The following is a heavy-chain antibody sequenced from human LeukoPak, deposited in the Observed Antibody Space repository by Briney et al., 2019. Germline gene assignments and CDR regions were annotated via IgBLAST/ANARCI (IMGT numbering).Heavy chain of an antibody. CDR1: GGSINSYY. Sequence: PSETLSLTCTVSGGSINSYYWSWIRQPPGKGLEWIGYIYYSGSTNYKPSLKSRVTISVDTSKNQFSLRLSSVTAADTAVYYCASGRQQLAHYGMDVWGQGTTVTVSS. J-gene: IGHJ6*02. CDR3: ASGRQQLAHYGMDV. D-gene: IGHD6-13*01. V-gene: IGHV4-59*01. CDR2: IYYSGST.